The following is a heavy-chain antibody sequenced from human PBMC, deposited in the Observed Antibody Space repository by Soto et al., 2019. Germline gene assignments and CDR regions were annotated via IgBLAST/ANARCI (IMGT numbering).Heavy chain of an antibody. V-gene: IGHV3-13*01. J-gene: IGHJ4*02. CDR2: IGTAGDT. D-gene: IGHD6-19*01. CDR1: GFTFSSYD. Sequence: GGSLRLSCAASGFTFSSYDMHWVRQATGKGLEWVSAIGTAGDTYYPGSVKGRFTISRENAKNSLYLQMNSLRAEDTAVYYCARDRGAVTGQYFDYWGQGALVTVSS. CDR3: ARDRGAVTGQYFDY.